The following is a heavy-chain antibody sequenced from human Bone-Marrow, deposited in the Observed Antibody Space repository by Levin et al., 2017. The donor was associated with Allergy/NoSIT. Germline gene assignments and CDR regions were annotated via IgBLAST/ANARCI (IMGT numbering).Heavy chain of an antibody. CDR3: ASSSAVAGNAFDY. D-gene: IGHD6-19*01. CDR1: GFTFSSYG. Sequence: LSLTCAASGFTFSSYGMHWVRQAPGKGLEWVAVIWYDGSNKYYADSVKGRFTISRDNSKNTLYLQMNSLRAEDTAVYYCASSSAVAGNAFDYWGQGTLVTVSS. V-gene: IGHV3-33*01. J-gene: IGHJ4*02. CDR2: IWYDGSNK.